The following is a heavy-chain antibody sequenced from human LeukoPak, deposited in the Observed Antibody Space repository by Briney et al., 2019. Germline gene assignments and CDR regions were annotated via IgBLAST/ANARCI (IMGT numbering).Heavy chain of an antibody. CDR1: GYTFTGYY. D-gene: IGHD6-6*01. Sequence: ASVKVSCKASGYTFTGYYMHWVRQAPGQGLDWMGRINPNSGGTNYAQKFQGRVTMTRDTSISTAYMELSRLRSDDTAVYYCARAKSIAEHNWFDPWGQGTLVTVSS. J-gene: IGHJ5*02. CDR3: ARAKSIAEHNWFDP. CDR2: INPNSGGT. V-gene: IGHV1-2*06.